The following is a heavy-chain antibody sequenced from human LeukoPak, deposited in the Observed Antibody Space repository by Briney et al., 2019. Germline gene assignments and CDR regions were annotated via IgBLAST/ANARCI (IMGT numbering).Heavy chain of an antibody. D-gene: IGHD6-13*01. CDR1: GFTVSSNY. J-gene: IGHJ6*02. CDR3: ARDLLEGSSWSRDYYYYGMDV. V-gene: IGHV3-66*01. CDR2: IYSGGST. Sequence: GGSLRLSCAASGFTVSSNYMSWVRQAPGKGLEWVSVIYSGGSTYYADSVKGRFTISRDNSKNTLYLQMNSLRAEDTAVYYCARDLLEGSSWSRDYYYYGMDVWGQGTTVTVSS.